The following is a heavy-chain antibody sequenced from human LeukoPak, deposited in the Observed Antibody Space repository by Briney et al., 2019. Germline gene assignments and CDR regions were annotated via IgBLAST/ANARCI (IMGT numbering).Heavy chain of an antibody. V-gene: IGHV3-23*01. D-gene: IGHD6-19*01. Sequence: GGSLRLSCAASGFTFSNCAMSWVRQAPEKGLEWVSGISGSGSSTYYADSVKGRFTISRDYSNNTLYLQMNSLRADDTAVYYCAKVASADAQARLNYWGQGTLVTVSS. CDR3: AKVASADAQARLNY. CDR2: ISGSGSST. J-gene: IGHJ4*02. CDR1: GFTFSNCA.